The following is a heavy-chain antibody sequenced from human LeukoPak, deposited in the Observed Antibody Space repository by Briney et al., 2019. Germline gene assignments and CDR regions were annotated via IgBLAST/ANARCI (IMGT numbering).Heavy chain of an antibody. Sequence: PSETLSLTCAVYGGSFSGYYWSWIRQPPGKGLEWIGEINHSGSTNYNPSLKSRVTISVDTSKNQFSLKLSSVTAADTAVYYCARASRAARLHYWGQGTLVTVS. V-gene: IGHV4-34*01. D-gene: IGHD6-6*01. J-gene: IGHJ4*02. CDR1: GGSFSGYY. CDR2: INHSGST. CDR3: ARASRAARLHY.